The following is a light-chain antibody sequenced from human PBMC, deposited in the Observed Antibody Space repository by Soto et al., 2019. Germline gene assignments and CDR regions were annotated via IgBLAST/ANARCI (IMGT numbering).Light chain of an antibody. CDR3: QSYDSDLSGYV. Sequence: QSVLTQPPSASGTPGQRVTISCSTSSSNLGDNTVNWYQQVPGTAPKLLIYSYDQRPSGVPDRFSGSKSGTSASLAISGLQSEDEAGYYCQSYDSDLSGYVFATGTKVTVL. J-gene: IGLJ1*01. CDR2: SYD. V-gene: IGLV1-44*01. CDR1: SSNLGDNT.